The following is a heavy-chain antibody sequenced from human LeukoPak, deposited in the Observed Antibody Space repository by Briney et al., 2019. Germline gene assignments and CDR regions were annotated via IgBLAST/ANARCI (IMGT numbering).Heavy chain of an antibody. D-gene: IGHD2-15*01. Sequence: GGSLRLSCAASGFTFSSYSMNWVRRAPGKGLEWVSSISSSSSYIYYADSVKGRFTISRDNAKNSLYLQMNSLRAEDTAVYYCARDGDRYCSGGSCYYHYWGQGTLVTVSS. CDR1: GFTFSSYS. J-gene: IGHJ4*02. CDR3: ARDGDRYCSGGSCYYHY. CDR2: ISSSSSYI. V-gene: IGHV3-21*01.